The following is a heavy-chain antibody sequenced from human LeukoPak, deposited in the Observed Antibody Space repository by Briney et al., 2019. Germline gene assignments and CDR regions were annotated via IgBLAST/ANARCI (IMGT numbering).Heavy chain of an antibody. J-gene: IGHJ4*02. CDR2: ISSSGSSI. D-gene: IGHD2-21*01. CDR3: ARDLYGEFVGY. CDR1: GFTFSSYE. V-gene: IGHV3-48*03. Sequence: GGSLRLSCAASGFTFSSYEMNWVRQAPGKGLEWVSYISSSGSSIYYADSVKGRFTISRDNAKNSLYLQMNSLRAEDTAVYYCARDLYGEFVGYWGQGTLVTVS.